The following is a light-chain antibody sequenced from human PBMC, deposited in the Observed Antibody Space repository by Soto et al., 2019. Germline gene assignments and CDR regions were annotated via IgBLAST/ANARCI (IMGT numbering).Light chain of an antibody. V-gene: IGKV3-20*01. CDR3: QQYGSSPYT. CDR1: QCVRSSY. CDR2: GAS. J-gene: IGKJ2*01. Sequence: EIVLTHAPGTVPLSPREKATFSCRASQCVRSSYLAWYQQTPGQALRLLIYGASSRATGIPDRFSGSGYGTDFTLTISRLEPDGFSVYYCQQYGSSPYTFGQGTKLEIK.